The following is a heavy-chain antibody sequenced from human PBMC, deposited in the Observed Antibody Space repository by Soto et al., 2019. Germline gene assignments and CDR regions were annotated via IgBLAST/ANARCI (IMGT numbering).Heavy chain of an antibody. V-gene: IGHV3-23*01. CDR2: ITGPGGNT. CDR3: ARDQLYYNDISGRPLNAFDV. CDR1: GFTFSSYA. Sequence: GGSLRLSCAASGFTFSSYAMSWVRQAPGKGLEWVSAITGPGGNTYYADSLKGRFTISRDNSKNTLYLQMNSLRAEDTAVYYCARDQLYYNDISGRPLNAFDVWGQGTMVTVSS. J-gene: IGHJ3*01. D-gene: IGHD3-22*01.